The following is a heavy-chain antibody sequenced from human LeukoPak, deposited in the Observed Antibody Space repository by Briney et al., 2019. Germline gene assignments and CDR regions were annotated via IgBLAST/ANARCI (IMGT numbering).Heavy chain of an antibody. D-gene: IGHD3-22*01. CDR3: ARGPVPGSSYYDSSGYSHFDY. Sequence: SETLSLTCTVSGGSISSSYYYWGWIRQPPGKGLEWIGSIYYSGSTYYNPSLKSRVTISVDTSKNQFSLKLRSVTAADTAVYYCARGPVPGSSYYDSSGYSHFDYWGQGTLVTVSS. V-gene: IGHV4-39*07. CDR1: GGSISSSYYY. J-gene: IGHJ4*02. CDR2: IYYSGST.